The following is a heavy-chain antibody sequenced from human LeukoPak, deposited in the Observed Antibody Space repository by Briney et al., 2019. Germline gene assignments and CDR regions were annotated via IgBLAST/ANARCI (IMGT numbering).Heavy chain of an antibody. CDR1: GFKFSSYS. CDR3: AKSFTSSSSDY. V-gene: IGHV3-21*04. Sequence: GGSLRLSCAASGFKFSSYSMKWVRQAPGKGLEWVSFISSSSSYIYYADSVKGRFSISRDNSENTLYLQMNGLRADDTAVYSCAKSFTSSSSDYWGQGTLVTVSS. D-gene: IGHD6-13*01. CDR2: ISSSSSYI. J-gene: IGHJ4*02.